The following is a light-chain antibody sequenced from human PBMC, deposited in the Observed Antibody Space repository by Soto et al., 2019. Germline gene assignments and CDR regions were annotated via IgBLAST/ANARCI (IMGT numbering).Light chain of an antibody. CDR2: DAS. CDR1: QAITVH. CDR3: QQYNTLPLT. Sequence: DIQMTQSPSPLSASVGDRVTITCQASQAITVHLNWFQQKPGKAPKLLIFDASNLETGVPSRFSGSGSGTDFTLTISSLQPEDIATYYCQQYNTLPLTFGGGTKVDIK. J-gene: IGKJ4*01. V-gene: IGKV1-33*01.